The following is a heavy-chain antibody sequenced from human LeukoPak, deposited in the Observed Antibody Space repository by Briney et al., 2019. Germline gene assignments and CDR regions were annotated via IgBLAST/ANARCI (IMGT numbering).Heavy chain of an antibody. J-gene: IGHJ4*02. CDR2: ISYDGSNK. CDR1: GFTFSSYA. V-gene: IGHV3-30-3*01. D-gene: IGHD4-17*01. CDR3: ADGTVTTSPLDY. Sequence: GRSLRLSCAASGFTFSSYAMHWVRQAPGKGLERVAVISYDGSNKYYADSVKGRFTISRDNSKNTLYLQMNSLRAEDTAVYYCADGTVTTSPLDYWGQGTLVTVSS.